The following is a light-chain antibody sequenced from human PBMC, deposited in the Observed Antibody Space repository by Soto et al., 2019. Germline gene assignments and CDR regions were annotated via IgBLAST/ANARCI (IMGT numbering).Light chain of an antibody. Sequence: IVLTQSPATLSLSPGERDTLSCRASQSVSYSLGWFQQTPGQAPRLLIDDATDRAAGIPARFSGSESGSDFTLTISSLEPDDFGVYDCRQRYNWPLSLGGGTKVEIK. CDR2: DAT. J-gene: IGKJ4*01. V-gene: IGKV3-11*01. CDR1: QSVSYS. CDR3: RQRYNWPLS.